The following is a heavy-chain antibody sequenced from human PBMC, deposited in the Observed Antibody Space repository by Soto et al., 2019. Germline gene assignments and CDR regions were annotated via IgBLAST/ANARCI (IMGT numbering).Heavy chain of an antibody. V-gene: IGHV4-34*01. J-gene: IGHJ4*02. CDR2: INHSGST. CDR1: GGSFSGYY. CDR3: ARDYYFDY. Sequence: QVQLQQWGAGLLKPSETLSLTCAVYGGSFSGYYWSWIRQPPGKGLEWIGEINHSGSTNYNPSLKSGVTISVDTSKNQFSLKLSSVTAADTAVYYCARDYYFDYWGQGTLVTVSS.